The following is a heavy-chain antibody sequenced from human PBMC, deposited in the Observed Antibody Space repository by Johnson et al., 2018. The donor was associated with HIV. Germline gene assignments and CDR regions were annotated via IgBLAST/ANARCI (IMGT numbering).Heavy chain of an antibody. CDR2: IGTAGDT. CDR3: ARVTNDAFDI. Sequence: VQLVEFGGGLVQPGRSLRLSCAASGFTFYDYAMHWVRQAPGKGLEWVSAIGTAGDTYYPGSVKGRFTISRENAKNSLYLQMNSLRAGDTAVYYCARVTNDAFDIWGQGTMVTVSS. V-gene: IGHV3-13*01. CDR1: GFTFYDYA. J-gene: IGHJ3*02.